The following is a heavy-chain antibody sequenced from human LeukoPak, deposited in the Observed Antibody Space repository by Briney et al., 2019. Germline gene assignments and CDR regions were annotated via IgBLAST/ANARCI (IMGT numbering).Heavy chain of an antibody. V-gene: IGHV4-31*03. CDR1: GGSISSGGYS. Sequence: PSETLSLTCTVSGGSISSGGYSWSWIRQHPGKGLEWIGYIYYSGSTYYSPSLKSRVTISVDTSKNQFSLKLSSVTAADTAVYYCARALEYYYGMDVWGQGTTVTVSS. J-gene: IGHJ6*02. CDR2: IYYSGST. CDR3: ARALEYYYGMDV.